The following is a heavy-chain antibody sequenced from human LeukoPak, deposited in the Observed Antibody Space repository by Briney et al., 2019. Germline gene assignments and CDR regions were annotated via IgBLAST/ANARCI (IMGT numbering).Heavy chain of an antibody. CDR2: INWNSGST. V-gene: IGHV3-20*04. Sequence: GGSLRLSCAASGFTFDDNGMSWVRQAPGKGLEWVSGINWNSGSTGYADSVKGRFTISRDNAKNSLYLQMNSLRAEDTALYYCARRRFPGGSLDVWGKGTTVTVSS. J-gene: IGHJ6*04. CDR1: GFTFDDNG. CDR3: ARRRFPGGSLDV. D-gene: IGHD2-15*01.